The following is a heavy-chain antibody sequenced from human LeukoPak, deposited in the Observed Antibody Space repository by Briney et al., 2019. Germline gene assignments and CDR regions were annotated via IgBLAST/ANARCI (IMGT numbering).Heavy chain of an antibody. V-gene: IGHV5-51*01. Sequence: GESLKISCKGSGYSFTSYWIGWVRQMPGKGLEWMGIIYPGDSDTRYSPSFQGQVTISADKSISTAYLQWSSLKASDTAMYYCARIYYYYDSSGYTGAFDIWGQGTMVTVSS. D-gene: IGHD3-22*01. J-gene: IGHJ3*02. CDR1: GYSFTSYW. CDR3: ARIYYYYDSSGYTGAFDI. CDR2: IYPGDSDT.